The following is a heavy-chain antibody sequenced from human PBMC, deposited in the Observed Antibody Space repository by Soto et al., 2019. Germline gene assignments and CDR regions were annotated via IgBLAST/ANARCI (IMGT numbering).Heavy chain of an antibody. CDR1: GFSLNTSGVG. V-gene: IGHV2-5*01. Sequence: QITLKESGPTLVKPTQTLTLTCTFSGFSLNTSGVGVGWIRQPPGKALEWLALIYWNDDKRYSPSLKNSLTSTQDTAKNQVVLIMTNTDPVDTATYYCAHRRSKSGYGNWFDPWGQGTLVTVSS. J-gene: IGHJ5*02. D-gene: IGHD3-3*01. CDR3: AHRRSKSGYGNWFDP. CDR2: IYWNDDK.